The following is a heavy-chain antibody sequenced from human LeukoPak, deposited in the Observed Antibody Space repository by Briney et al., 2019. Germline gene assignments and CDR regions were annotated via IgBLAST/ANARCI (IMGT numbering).Heavy chain of an antibody. CDR3: ARAGYCSGVSCYSAVPGKY. V-gene: IGHV4-38-2*02. CDR2: IYHNGNT. D-gene: IGHD2-15*01. J-gene: IGHJ4*02. CDR1: GYSITSGYY. Sequence: TETLSLTCTVSGYSITSGYYWAWIRQSPGKGLEWIGSIYHNGNTYYNPSLKSRVIILVDTSKNQFSLQLGSVTPTDTAVYYCARAGYCSGVSCYSAVPGKYWGQGALVTVSS.